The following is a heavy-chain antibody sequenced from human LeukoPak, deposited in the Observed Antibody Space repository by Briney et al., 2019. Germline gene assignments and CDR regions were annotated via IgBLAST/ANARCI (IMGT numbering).Heavy chain of an antibody. D-gene: IGHD3-22*01. CDR3: ARQAPPYDRSGYFDY. CDR2: INPDSGGT. J-gene: IGHJ4*02. CDR1: GYTFTGYY. Sequence: ASVKVSCKASGYTFTGYYMHWVRQAPGQGLEWMGWINPDSGGTNYAQKFQGRVTMTRDTSISTAYMELSRLRSDDTAVHYCARQAPPYDRSGYFDYWGQGTLVTVSS. V-gene: IGHV1-2*02.